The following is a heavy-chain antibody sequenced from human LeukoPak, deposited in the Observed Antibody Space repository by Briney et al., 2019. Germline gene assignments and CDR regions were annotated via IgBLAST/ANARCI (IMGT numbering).Heavy chain of an antibody. CDR3: SSSGLEEWQGLHF. CDR1: GYTLSELS. Sequence: GASVKVSCKVSGYTLSELSMHWVRQSPGKGLEWMGGFDVAETDTIYAQKFQGRVTMTEDTSTDTAYMELSSLSSEDTAVYYCSSSGLEEWQGLHFWGQGTLVTVSS. J-gene: IGHJ4*02. V-gene: IGHV1-24*01. CDR2: FDVAETDT. D-gene: IGHD3-3*01.